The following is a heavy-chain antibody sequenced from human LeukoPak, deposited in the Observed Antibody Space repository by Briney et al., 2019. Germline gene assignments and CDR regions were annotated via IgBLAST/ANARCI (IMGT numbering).Heavy chain of an antibody. CDR3: ARGPYYYVMDV. Sequence: GGSLRLSCAASGFTFGTYAMTWVRRAPGKGLEWVSAVGTSGDATYYANSVKGRFTISRDNSKNTLYLQINNLRAEDTAIYYCARGPYYYVMDVWGPGTTVTVSS. CDR2: VGTSGDAT. J-gene: IGHJ6*02. V-gene: IGHV3-23*01. CDR1: GFTFGTYA.